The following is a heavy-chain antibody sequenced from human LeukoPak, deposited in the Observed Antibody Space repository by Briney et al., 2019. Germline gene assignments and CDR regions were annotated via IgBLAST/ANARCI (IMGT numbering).Heavy chain of an antibody. CDR2: IIPIFGTA. J-gene: IGHJ4*02. V-gene: IGHV1-69*06. CDR1: GGTFSSYA. Sequence: SVKVSCKASGGTFSSYAISWVRQAPGQGLEWMGGIIPIFGTANYAQKFQGRVTITADKSTSTAYMELSSLRSEDTAVYYCASAGPVYSSSWYLGQIDYWGQGTLVTVSS. D-gene: IGHD6-13*01. CDR3: ASAGPVYSSSWYLGQIDY.